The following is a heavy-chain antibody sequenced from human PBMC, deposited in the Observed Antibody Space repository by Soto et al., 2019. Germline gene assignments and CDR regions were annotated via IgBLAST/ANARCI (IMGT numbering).Heavy chain of an antibody. CDR3: ARELYGATTAGGWFDP. CDR2: IYYSGST. Sequence: SETLSLTCTVSGGSISSGGYYWSWIRQHPGKGLEWIGYIYYSGSTYYNPSLKSRVTISVDTSKNQFSLKLSSVTAADTAVYYCARELYGATTAGGWFDPWGQGTLVTVSS. J-gene: IGHJ5*02. CDR1: GGSISSGGYY. D-gene: IGHD4-4*01. V-gene: IGHV4-31*03.